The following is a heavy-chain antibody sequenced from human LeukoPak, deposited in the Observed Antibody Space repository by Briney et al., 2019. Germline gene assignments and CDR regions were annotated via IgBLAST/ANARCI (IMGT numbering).Heavy chain of an antibody. D-gene: IGHD2-2*01. CDR2: IWYDGSNE. V-gene: IGHV3-33*03. CDR1: GFTFRNHG. Sequence: PGRSLRLSCAASGFTFRNHGMHWVRQAPGKGLEWAAVIWYDGSNEYYADSVKGRFTISRDNSKNTLYLQMNSLRAEDTAVYYCAKDRRVGYCSSTSCHPLDYWGQGTLVTVSS. J-gene: IGHJ4*02. CDR3: AKDRRVGYCSSTSCHPLDY.